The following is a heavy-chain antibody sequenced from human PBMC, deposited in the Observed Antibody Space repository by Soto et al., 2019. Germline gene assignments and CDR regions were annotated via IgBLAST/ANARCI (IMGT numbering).Heavy chain of an antibody. Sequence: EVQLLESGGGLVQRGGSQRLSCAASGFTFTSYVMSWVRQAPGKGRAWVAGISGGGSTAFYADSVKGRFTISRDNAKNTLVLQMDSLRAEDTAIYYCAKDSNKYSSSLRGRYFDYWGQGTLVTVSS. CDR1: GFTFTSYV. D-gene: IGHD3-22*01. CDR2: ISGGGSTA. V-gene: IGHV3-23*01. J-gene: IGHJ4*02. CDR3: AKDSNKYSSSLRGRYFDY.